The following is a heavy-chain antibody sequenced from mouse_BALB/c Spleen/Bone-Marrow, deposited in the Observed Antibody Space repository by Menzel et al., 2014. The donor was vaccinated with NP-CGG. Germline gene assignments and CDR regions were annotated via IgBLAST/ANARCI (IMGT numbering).Heavy chain of an antibody. V-gene: IGHV5-4*02. CDR3: ARETGPRAMDY. D-gene: IGHD4-1*01. CDR1: GFTFSDYY. Sequence: EVQRVESGGGLVKPGGSLKLSCAASGFTFSDYYMFWVRQTPEKRLEWVATISDDGGNTYYRHSVKGRFTISRDNAKNKLNLQMSSLKSEDTATYHCARETGPRAMDYWGQGTSVTVSS. CDR2: ISDDGGNT. J-gene: IGHJ4*01.